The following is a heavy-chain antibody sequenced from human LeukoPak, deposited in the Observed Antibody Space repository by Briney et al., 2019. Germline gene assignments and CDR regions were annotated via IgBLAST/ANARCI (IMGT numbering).Heavy chain of an antibody. CDR3: ARAGYCSGGSCYGSDY. J-gene: IGHJ4*02. CDR1: GFTFSSYA. CDR2: INDNGGRT. V-gene: IGHV3-64D*09. Sequence: QPGGSLRLSCSASGFTFSSYAMHWVRQAPGKGLEYVSGINDNGGRTHYGDSLKGRFTISRDNSKNTLYLQMSTLRAEDTAVYYCARAGYCSGGSCYGSDYWGQGTLVSVSS. D-gene: IGHD2-15*01.